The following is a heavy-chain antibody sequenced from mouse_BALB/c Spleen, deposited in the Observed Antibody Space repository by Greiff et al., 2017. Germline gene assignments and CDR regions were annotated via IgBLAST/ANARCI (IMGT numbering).Heavy chain of an antibody. CDR1: GFTFSSYA. CDR3: ARDYRYDEGYAMDY. Sequence: EVQLVESGGGLVKPGGSLKLSCAASGFTFSSYAMSWVRQSPEKRLEWVAEISSGGSYTYYPDTVTGRFTISRDNAKNTLYLEMSSLRSEDTAMYYCARDYRYDEGYAMDYWGQGTSVTVSS. V-gene: IGHV5-9-4*01. D-gene: IGHD2-14*01. CDR2: ISSGGSYT. J-gene: IGHJ4*01.